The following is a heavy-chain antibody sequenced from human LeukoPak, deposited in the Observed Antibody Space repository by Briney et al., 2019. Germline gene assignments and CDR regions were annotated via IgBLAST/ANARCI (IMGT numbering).Heavy chain of an antibody. D-gene: IGHD6-19*01. J-gene: IGHJ4*02. Sequence: GASVRVSCKTSGYTYTSFGISWVRQAPGQGLEWMGWISTYNGNTNYAQKLQGRVTMTTDTSTSTAYMELRSLRSDDTAVYYCARDRLAGALGFWGQGTLVTVSS. V-gene: IGHV1-18*01. CDR2: ISTYNGNT. CDR3: ARDRLAGALGF. CDR1: GYTYTSFG.